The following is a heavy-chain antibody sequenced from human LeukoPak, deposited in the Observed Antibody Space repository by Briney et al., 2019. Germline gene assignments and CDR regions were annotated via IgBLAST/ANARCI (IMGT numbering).Heavy chain of an antibody. J-gene: IGHJ4*02. CDR3: AKGSGYYDSSGHFDY. V-gene: IGHV3-7*03. CDR2: IRPDGSEG. CDR1: GITFSNSW. Sequence: GGSLRLSCTTSGITFSNSWMSWVRQAPGKGLEWVATIRPDGSEGYYADSVRGRFTISRDNAKNSLYLQMNSLRAEDTALYYCAKGSGYYDSSGHFDYWGQGTLVTVSS. D-gene: IGHD3-22*01.